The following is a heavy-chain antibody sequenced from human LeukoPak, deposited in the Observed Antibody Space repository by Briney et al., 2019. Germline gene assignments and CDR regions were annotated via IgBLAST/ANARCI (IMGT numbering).Heavy chain of an antibody. D-gene: IGHD2-21*02. V-gene: IGHV3-7*04. Sequence: GGSLRLSCAASGFTFSYHWMTWVRQAPGKGLEWVANIKNDGAVKNYVDSVKGRFTISRENAKNSLYLQMNSLRAGDTAVYYCARACGGDCYYDRNAFDIWGQGTMVTVSS. J-gene: IGHJ3*02. CDR1: GFTFSYHW. CDR2: IKNDGAVK. CDR3: ARACGGDCYYDRNAFDI.